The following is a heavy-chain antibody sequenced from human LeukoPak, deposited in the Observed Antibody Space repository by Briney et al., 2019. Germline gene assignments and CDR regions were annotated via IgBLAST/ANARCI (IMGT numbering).Heavy chain of an antibody. J-gene: IGHJ3*02. D-gene: IGHD3-3*01. V-gene: IGHV3-33*01. CDR3: ARRHLYYDFWSDYYKSNAFDI. CDR2: IWYDGGNK. Sequence: GGSLRLSCAASGFTFSSYGMHWVRQAPGKGLEWVAVIWYDGGNKYYADSVKGRFTISRDNSKNTLYLQMNSLRAEDTAVYYCARRHLYYDFWSDYYKSNAFDIWGQGTMVTVSS. CDR1: GFTFSSYG.